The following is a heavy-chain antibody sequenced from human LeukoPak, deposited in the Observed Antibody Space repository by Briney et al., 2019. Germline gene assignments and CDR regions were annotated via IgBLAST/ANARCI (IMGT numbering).Heavy chain of an antibody. CDR2: ISSSSSYI. CDR1: GFTFSSYW. J-gene: IGHJ6*02. V-gene: IGHV3-21*01. D-gene: IGHD3-10*01. Sequence: GGSLRFSCAASGFTFSSYWMSWVRQAPGKELEWFSSISSSSSYIYYADSVKGRFTISRVNAKNSLYLQMNSLRAEDTAVYYCARDGGMYYYGAGRIYGMNVWGQGTTVTVSS. CDR3: ARDGGMYYYGAGRIYGMNV.